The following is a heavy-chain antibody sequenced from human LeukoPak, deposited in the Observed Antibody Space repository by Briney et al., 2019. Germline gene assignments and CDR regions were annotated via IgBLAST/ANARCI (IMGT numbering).Heavy chain of an antibody. Sequence: PGGSLRLSCAASGFTFSSYGMHWVRQAPGKGLEWVAVMSYDGSNKYYADSVKGRFTISRDNSKNTLYLQMNSLRAEDTAVYYCAKDGGYDFWSGSIDYWGQGTLVTVSS. J-gene: IGHJ4*02. CDR2: MSYDGSNK. V-gene: IGHV3-30*18. CDR1: GFTFSSYG. CDR3: AKDGGYDFWSGSIDY. D-gene: IGHD3-3*01.